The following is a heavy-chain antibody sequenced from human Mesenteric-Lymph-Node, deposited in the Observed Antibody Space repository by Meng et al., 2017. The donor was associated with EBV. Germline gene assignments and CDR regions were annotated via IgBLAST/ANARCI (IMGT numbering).Heavy chain of an antibody. CDR3: ARDGLDP. Sequence: EVQLVESGRGLVQPGGSLALSCPVSGFSISPYWLHWVRQAPGKALVWVSRIRSDGSSTDYADSVKGRFTISRDNAKNTVYLQMSSLRVEDSAVYYCARDGLDPWGQGTLVTVSS. CDR1: GFSISPYW. J-gene: IGHJ5*02. CDR2: IRSDGSST. V-gene: IGHV3-74*01.